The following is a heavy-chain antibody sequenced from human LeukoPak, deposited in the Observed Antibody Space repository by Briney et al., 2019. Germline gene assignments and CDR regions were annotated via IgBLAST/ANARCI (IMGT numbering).Heavy chain of an antibody. CDR3: ARELGAVAGTIGWFDP. V-gene: IGHV4-39*07. CDR1: SGSISTSNYY. J-gene: IGHJ5*02. CDR2: IFYSGST. D-gene: IGHD6-19*01. Sequence: SETLSLTCTVSSGSISTSNYYWGWVRQPPGKALEWIGNIFYSGSTYYSPSLKSRVTITLDTSRNQFSLKLNSVTAADTAVYYCARELGAVAGTIGWFDPWGQGTLVTVSS.